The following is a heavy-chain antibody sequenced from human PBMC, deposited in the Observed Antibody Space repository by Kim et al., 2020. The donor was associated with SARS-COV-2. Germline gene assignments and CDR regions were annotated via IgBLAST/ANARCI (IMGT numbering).Heavy chain of an antibody. CDR2: ASYDGTNK. V-gene: IGHV3-30-3*01. CDR3: ARHDIVVTPAPTDVFDY. D-gene: IGHD2-2*01. CDR1: GFTFSTYD. J-gene: IGHJ4*02. Sequence: GGSLRLSCVASGFTFSTYDMYWVRQAPGKGLEWVAVASYDGTNKHYADSVKGRFTISRDNSKNTLFLQMSTLRPEDTAMYYCARHDIVVTPAPTDVFDYWGQGTLVTVSS.